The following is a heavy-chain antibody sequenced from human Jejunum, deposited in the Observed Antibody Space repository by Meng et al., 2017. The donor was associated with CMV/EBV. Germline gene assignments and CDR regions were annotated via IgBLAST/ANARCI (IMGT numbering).Heavy chain of an antibody. CDR3: ARESVYDGWFFDL. V-gene: IGHV3-21*01. Sequence: FTFNKYNLTWVRQAPGKGLGWVSAITSGGSFIYYADSVRGRFTVSRDNAKNSLELHMNNLRAEDTAVYYCARESVYDGWFFDLWGRGTLVTVSS. CDR2: ITSGGSFI. J-gene: IGHJ2*01. D-gene: IGHD2/OR15-2a*01. CDR1: FTFNKYN.